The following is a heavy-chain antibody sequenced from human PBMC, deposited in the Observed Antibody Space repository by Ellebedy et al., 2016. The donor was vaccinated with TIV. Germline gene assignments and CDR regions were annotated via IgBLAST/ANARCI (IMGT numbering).Heavy chain of an antibody. D-gene: IGHD2-2*01. J-gene: IGHJ4*02. V-gene: IGHV4-34*01. CDR3: ARGHCSSTSCYFDY. CDR2: INHSGST. CDR1: GGSFSGYY. Sequence: SETLSLTXAVYGGSFSGYYWSWIRQPPGKGLEWIGEINHSGSTNYNPSLKSRVTISVDTSKNQFSLKLSSVTAADTAVYYCARGHCSSTSCYFDYWGQGTLVTVSS.